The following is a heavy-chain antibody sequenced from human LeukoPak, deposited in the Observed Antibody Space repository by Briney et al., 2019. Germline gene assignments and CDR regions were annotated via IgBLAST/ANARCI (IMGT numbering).Heavy chain of an antibody. Sequence: PSETLSLTCTVSGGSISSGDFYWSWIRQPPGKGLEWIGYIYYSGATYDSGSTYHNPSLKSRVTISIDTSKNQYSLKLSSVTAADTAVYYCAGGSGSYQPWGQGTLVTVSS. CDR3: AGGSGSYQP. D-gene: IGHD3-10*01. V-gene: IGHV4-30-4*01. CDR1: GGSISSGDFY. J-gene: IGHJ5*02. CDR2: IYYSGATYDSGST.